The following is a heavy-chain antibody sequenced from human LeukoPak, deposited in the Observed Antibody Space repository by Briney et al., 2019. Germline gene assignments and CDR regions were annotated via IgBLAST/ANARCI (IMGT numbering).Heavy chain of an antibody. CDR2: IIEKGNA. CDR3: ARGYYPPRWYFDL. Sequence: SETLSLTCALYGGSFSSHSWSWTWIRQTPEKGLEWIGEIIEKGNANYNPSLKSRVTIDLDTSKNQFSLKLTPMTAADTAMYYCARGYYPPRWYFDLWGRGTLVTVSS. V-gene: IGHV4-34*01. CDR1: GGSFSSHS. D-gene: IGHD3-10*01. J-gene: IGHJ2*01.